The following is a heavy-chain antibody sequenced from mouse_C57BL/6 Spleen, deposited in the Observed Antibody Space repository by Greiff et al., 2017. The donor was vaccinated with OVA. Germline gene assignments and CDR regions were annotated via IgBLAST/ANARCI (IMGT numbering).Heavy chain of an antibody. D-gene: IGHD1-1*01. V-gene: IGHV5-6*02. J-gene: IGHJ2*01. CDR3: ARQGVVATDY. CDR2: ISSGGSYT. CDR1: GFTFSSYG. Sequence: EVMLVESEGDLVKPGGSLKLSCAASGFTFSSYGMSWVRQTPDKRLEWVATISSGGSYTYYPDSVKGRFTISRDNAKNTLYLQMSSLKSEDTAMYYCARQGVVATDYWGQGTTLTVSS.